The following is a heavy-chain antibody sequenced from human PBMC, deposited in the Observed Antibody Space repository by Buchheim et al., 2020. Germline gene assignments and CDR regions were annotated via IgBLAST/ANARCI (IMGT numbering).Heavy chain of an antibody. CDR1: GDSMSGYS. CDR2: IFVRGDT. CDR3: ARGRVVGTAD. V-gene: IGHV4-4*07. D-gene: IGHD1-1*01. J-gene: IGHJ4*02. Sequence: QVQLKESGPGQVKPSETLSLTCIVSGDSMSGYSWSWIRQPPGKGLEWIGRIFVRGDTHYNSSLGGRVTMSMDTSKNQFYLRLTSVTAADTAVYYCARGRVVGTADWGQG.